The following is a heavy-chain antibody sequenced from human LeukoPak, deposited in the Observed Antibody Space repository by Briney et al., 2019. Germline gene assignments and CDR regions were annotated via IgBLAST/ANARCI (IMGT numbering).Heavy chain of an antibody. V-gene: IGHV1-46*01. CDR2: INPSGGST. J-gene: IGHJ3*02. Sequence: ASVKVSCKASGYTFTSYYMRWVRQAPGQGLEWMGIINPSGGSTSYAQKFQGRVTMTRDTSTSTVYMELSSLRSEDTAVYYCARGRAYCGGDCYSAAGVFDIWGQGTMVTVSS. CDR1: GYTFTSYY. D-gene: IGHD2-21*02. CDR3: ARGRAYCGGDCYSAAGVFDI.